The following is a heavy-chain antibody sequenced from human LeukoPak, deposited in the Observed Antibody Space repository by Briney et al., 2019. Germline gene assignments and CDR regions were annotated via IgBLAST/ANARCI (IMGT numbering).Heavy chain of an antibody. V-gene: IGHV4-61*03. CDR1: GGSISSSSYY. D-gene: IGHD3-22*01. Sequence: SETLSLTCTVSGGSISSSSYYWGWIRQPPGKGLEWIGYIYYSGSTNYNPSLKSRVTISVDTSNNHLSLKLSSVTAADTAAYYCARAYDSSGPFDYWGQGTLVTVSS. CDR2: IYYSGST. J-gene: IGHJ4*02. CDR3: ARAYDSSGPFDY.